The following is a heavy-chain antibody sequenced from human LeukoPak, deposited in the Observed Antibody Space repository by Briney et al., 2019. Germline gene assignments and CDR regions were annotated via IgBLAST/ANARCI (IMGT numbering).Heavy chain of an antibody. CDR3: AKDISASTWGNAFDI. J-gene: IGHJ3*02. CDR2: ISWDGGRT. CDR1: GFIFYDYT. V-gene: IGHV3-43*01. Sequence: PGGSLRLSCAASGFIFYDYTMHWVRQAPGKDLDWVSLISWDGGRTFYVDSVKGRFSISSDNSKDSLYLQMNSLRTEDTALYYCAKDISASTWGNAFDIWGQGTMVTVSS. D-gene: IGHD2-2*01.